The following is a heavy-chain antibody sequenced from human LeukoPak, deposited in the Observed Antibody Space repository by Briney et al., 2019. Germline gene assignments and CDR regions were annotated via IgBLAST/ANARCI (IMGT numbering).Heavy chain of an antibody. CDR3: AREGHYDYGDSFDY. D-gene: IGHD4-17*01. CDR2: IYYSGST. Sequence: SETLSLTCTVSGGSISSYYWSWIRQPPGKGLEWIGYIYYSGSTNYSPSLKSRVTISVDTSKNQFSLKLSSVTAADTAVYYCAREGHYDYGDSFDYWGQGTLVTVSS. J-gene: IGHJ4*02. CDR1: GGSISSYY. V-gene: IGHV4-59*01.